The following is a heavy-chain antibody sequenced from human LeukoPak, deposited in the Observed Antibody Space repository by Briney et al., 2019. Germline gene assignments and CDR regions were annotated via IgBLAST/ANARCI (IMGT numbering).Heavy chain of an antibody. V-gene: IGHV3-23*01. CDR2: ISSSGDTI. CDR3: AKVNYYGSGSYYRFNYFDY. D-gene: IGHD3-10*01. J-gene: IGHJ4*02. Sequence: GGSLRLSCAASGFTFTNCAMNWVRQAPGKGLEWVSGISSSGDTIYYADSVKGRFTISRDNSDNTLYLQMNSLRAEDTAVYYCAKVNYYGSGSYYRFNYFDYWGQGTLVTVSS. CDR1: GFTFTNCA.